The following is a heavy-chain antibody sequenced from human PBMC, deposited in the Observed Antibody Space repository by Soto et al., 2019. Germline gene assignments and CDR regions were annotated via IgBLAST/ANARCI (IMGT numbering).Heavy chain of an antibody. D-gene: IGHD3-22*01. CDR1: GGSISSGGYY. J-gene: IGHJ4*02. V-gene: IGHV4-31*03. CDR3: WRRWGWNGYYLYFDN. CDR2: MYYIGTT. Sequence: SETLSLTCTVSGGSISSGGYYWSWIRQHPGKGLEWIGYMYYIGTTQYNPSLRSRVTMSVDTSKNQFSLELSSATAADTAVFYCWRRWGWNGYYLYFDNWGQGTLVTVSS.